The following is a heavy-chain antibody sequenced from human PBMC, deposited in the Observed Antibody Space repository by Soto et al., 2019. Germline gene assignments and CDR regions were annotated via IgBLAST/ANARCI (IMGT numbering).Heavy chain of an antibody. CDR3: ANPSTIGGSYYYYYMDV. CDR2: IIPILGIA. V-gene: IGHV1-69*02. J-gene: IGHJ6*03. D-gene: IGHD3-10*01. Sequence: QVQLVQSGAEVKKPGSSVKVSCKASGGTFSSYTISWVRQAPGQGLEWMGRIIPILGIANYAQKFQGRVTITADKSTSTAYMELSSLRSEDTAVYYCANPSTIGGSYYYYYMDVWGKGTTVTVSS. CDR1: GGTFSSYT.